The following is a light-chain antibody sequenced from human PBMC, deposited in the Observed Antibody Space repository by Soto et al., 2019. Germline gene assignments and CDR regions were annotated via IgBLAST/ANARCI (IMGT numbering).Light chain of an antibody. Sequence: QSALTQPASVSRSPGQSITISCTGTSSDVGDYNYVSWYQQHPGKAPKLMLYDVSNRPSGISNRFSGSKSGNTASLTISGLQAEDEADYYCSSYTSSSTLFGTGTKLTVL. CDR2: DVS. V-gene: IGLV2-14*01. CDR1: SSDVGDYNY. CDR3: SSYTSSSTL. J-gene: IGLJ1*01.